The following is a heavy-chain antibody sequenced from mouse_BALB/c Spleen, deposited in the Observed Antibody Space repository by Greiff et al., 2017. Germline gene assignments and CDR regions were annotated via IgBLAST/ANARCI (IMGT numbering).Heavy chain of an antibody. CDR3: ARPSYGNFDY. CDR1: GFTFSSYT. CDR2: ISNCGGST. V-gene: IGHV5-12-2*01. J-gene: IGHJ3*01. Sequence: EVKLVESGGGLVQPGGSLKLSCAASGFTFSSYTMSWVRQTPEKRLEWVAYISNCGGSTDYPDTVKGRFTISRDNAKNTLYLQMSSLKSEDTAMYYCARPSYGNFDYWGQGTLVTVSA. D-gene: IGHD2-1*01.